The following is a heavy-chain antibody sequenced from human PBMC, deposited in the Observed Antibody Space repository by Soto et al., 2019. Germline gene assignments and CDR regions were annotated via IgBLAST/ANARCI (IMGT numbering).Heavy chain of an antibody. CDR3: ARSRTDYGPLGY. CDR2: IKQDGSEK. J-gene: IGHJ4*02. D-gene: IGHD4-17*01. Sequence: GGSLRLSCAASGFTFSSYLMSWVRQAPGKGLEWVANIKQDGSEKYYVDSVKGRFTISRDNAKNSLYLQMNSLRAEDTAVYYCARSRTDYGPLGYWGQGTLVTVPQ. V-gene: IGHV3-7*01. CDR1: GFTFSSYL.